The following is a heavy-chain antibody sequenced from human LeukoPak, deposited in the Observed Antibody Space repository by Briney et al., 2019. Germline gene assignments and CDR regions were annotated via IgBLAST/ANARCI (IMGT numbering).Heavy chain of an antibody. Sequence: EASVKVSCKASGYTFTSYGISWVRQAPGQGLEWMGWISAYNGNTNYEQKLQGRVTMTTDTSTSTAYMELRSLRSDDTAVYYCARDPRAYCGGDCYPFHDAFDIWGQGTMVTVSS. CDR3: ARDPRAYCGGDCYPFHDAFDI. V-gene: IGHV1-18*01. CDR1: GYTFTSYG. J-gene: IGHJ3*02. CDR2: ISAYNGNT. D-gene: IGHD2-21*02.